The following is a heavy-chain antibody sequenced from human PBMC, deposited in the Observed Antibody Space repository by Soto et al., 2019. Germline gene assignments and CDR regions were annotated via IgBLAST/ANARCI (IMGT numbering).Heavy chain of an antibody. CDR2: IVVGSGNT. D-gene: IGHD1-26*01. J-gene: IGHJ4*02. Sequence: QMQLVQSGPEVKKPGTSVKVSRKASGFTFTSSAVQWVRQARGQRLEWIGWIVVGSGNTNYAQKFQERVTITRDMSTSTAYMELSSLRSEDTAVYYCAADASGSYSSYWGQGTLVTVSS. V-gene: IGHV1-58*01. CDR1: GFTFTSSA. CDR3: AADASGSYSSY.